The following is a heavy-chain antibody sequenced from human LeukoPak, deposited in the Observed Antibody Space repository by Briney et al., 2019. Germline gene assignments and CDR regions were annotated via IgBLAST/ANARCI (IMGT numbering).Heavy chain of an antibody. CDR1: GFTASSNY. D-gene: IGHD3-10*01. V-gene: IGHV3-53*04. CDR2: IYSGGST. Sequence: GGSLRLSCAPSGFTASSNYMSWVRQAPGKGPEWVSVIYSGGSTDYADSVKGRFTISRHNSKNTLYLQMNSLRAEDTAVYYCARELLLGSYYYSMDVWGQGTTVTVSS. J-gene: IGHJ6*01. CDR3: ARELLLGSYYYSMDV.